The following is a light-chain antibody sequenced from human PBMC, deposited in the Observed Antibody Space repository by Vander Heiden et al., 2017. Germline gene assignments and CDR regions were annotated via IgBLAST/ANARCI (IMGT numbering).Light chain of an antibody. CDR2: DAS. J-gene: IGKJ1*01. CDR3: QQYNNWPPST. CDR1: PSVSSN. V-gene: IGKV3-15*01. Sequence: EIVLTPSPATPSVSPGERATLSCRASPSVSSNLAWYQQKPGQAPRLLTYDASTRATGIPARFSGSGSGTEFTLTISSLQSEDFAVYYCQQYNNWPPSTFGQGTKVEIK.